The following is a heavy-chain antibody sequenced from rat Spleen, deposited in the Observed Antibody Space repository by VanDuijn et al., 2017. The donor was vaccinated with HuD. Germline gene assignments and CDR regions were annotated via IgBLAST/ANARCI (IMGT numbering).Heavy chain of an antibody. CDR3: SRPDGYTYVMDA. D-gene: IGHD1-4*01. CDR1: GFTFSDYY. J-gene: IGHJ4*01. Sequence: EVQLVESGGGLVQPGRSMKLSCAASGFTFSDYYMAWVRQAPKKGLEWVASISYEGSSTYYGDSVKGRFTISRDNAKSILYLQMNSLRSEDTATYYCSRPDGYTYVMDAWGQGASVTVSS. CDR2: ISYEGSST. V-gene: IGHV5-22*01.